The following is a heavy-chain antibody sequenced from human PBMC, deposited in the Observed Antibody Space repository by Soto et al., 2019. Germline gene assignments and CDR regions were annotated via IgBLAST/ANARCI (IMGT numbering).Heavy chain of an antibody. CDR3: ARDLNYDFWSGYLLSPAYYGMDV. D-gene: IGHD3-3*01. V-gene: IGHV1-18*01. CDR1: GCTFTSYG. CDR2: ISAYNGNT. Sequence: ASVKVSCKASGCTFTSYGISWVRQAPGQGLEWMGWISAYNGNTNYAQKLQGRVTMTTDTSTSTAYMELRSLRSDDTAVYYCARDLNYDFWSGYLLSPAYYGMDVWGQGTTVTVS. J-gene: IGHJ6*02.